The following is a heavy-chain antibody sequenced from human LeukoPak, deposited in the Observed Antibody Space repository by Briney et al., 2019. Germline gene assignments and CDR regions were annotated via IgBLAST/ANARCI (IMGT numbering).Heavy chain of an antibody. V-gene: IGHV3-11*04. CDR3: AREGGTMVRGVTDPTVTAPDY. D-gene: IGHD3-10*01. Sequence: LSLTCTVSGGSISSISYYWGWIRQPPGKGLGWVSYISSSGSTIYYADSVKGRFTISRDNAKNSLYLQMNSLRAEDTAVYYCAREGGTMVRGVTDPTVTAPDYWGQGTLVTVSS. CDR2: ISSSGSTI. CDR1: GGSISSISYY. J-gene: IGHJ4*02.